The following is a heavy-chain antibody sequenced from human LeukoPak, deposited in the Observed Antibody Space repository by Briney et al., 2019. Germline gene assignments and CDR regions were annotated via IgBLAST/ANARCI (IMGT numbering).Heavy chain of an antibody. CDR3: ARGVTMIVVVMLD. D-gene: IGHD3-22*01. CDR1: GYTFTGYY. J-gene: IGHJ4*02. CDR2: INPNSGGT. Sequence: ASVKVSCKASGYTFTGYYMHWVRQAPGQGLEWMGWINPNSGGTDYAQKFQGRVTTTRDTSISTAYMELSRLRSDDTAVYYCARGVTMIVVVMLDWGQGTLVTVSS. V-gene: IGHV1-2*02.